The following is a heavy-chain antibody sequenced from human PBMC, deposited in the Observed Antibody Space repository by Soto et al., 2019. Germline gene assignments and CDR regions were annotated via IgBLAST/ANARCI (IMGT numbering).Heavy chain of an antibody. J-gene: IGHJ6*02. V-gene: IGHV1-69*01. Sequence: QVQLVQSGAEVKKPGSSVKVSCKASGGTFSSYAISWARQAPGQGLEWMGGIIPIFGIANYAQKFQGRVTLTADESTSTAYMELSSLRSEDTAVYYCXGTQVCSGTSCPPNFYYYYGMDVWGQGTTVTV. CDR3: XGTQVCSGTSCPPNFYYYYGMDV. CDR1: GGTFSSYA. D-gene: IGHD2-2*01. CDR2: IIPIFGIA.